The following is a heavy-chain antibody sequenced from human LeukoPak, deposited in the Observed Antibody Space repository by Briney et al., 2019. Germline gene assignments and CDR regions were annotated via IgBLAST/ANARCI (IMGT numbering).Heavy chain of an antibody. CDR2: ISSSSTYI. J-gene: IGHJ4*02. CDR3: ARVEDYDILTGFDY. D-gene: IGHD3-9*01. Sequence: GGSLRLSCAASEFTLSSYSMNWVRQVPGKGLEWVSSISSSSTYIYYADSVKGRFTISRDNAKNSLYLQMNSLRAEDTAVYYCARVEDYDILTGFDYWGQGTLVTVSS. V-gene: IGHV3-21*01. CDR1: EFTLSSYS.